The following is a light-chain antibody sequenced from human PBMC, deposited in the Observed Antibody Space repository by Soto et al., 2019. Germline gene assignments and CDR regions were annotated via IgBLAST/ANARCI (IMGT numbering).Light chain of an antibody. V-gene: IGKV3-11*01. J-gene: IGKJ4*01. Sequence: EIVLTQAPATLSLSPGERATLSCRASQSVNIYLAWYQQRPGQAPRLLIYDVSNRATGIPARFSGSGSGTDFTLTISSLEPEDFAVYYYQQRSSWPVTFGGGTKVEIK. CDR3: QQRSSWPVT. CDR2: DVS. CDR1: QSVNIY.